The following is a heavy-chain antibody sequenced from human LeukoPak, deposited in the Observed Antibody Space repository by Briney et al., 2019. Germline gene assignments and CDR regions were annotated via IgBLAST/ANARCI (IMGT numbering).Heavy chain of an antibody. CDR1: GLIFSRFG. D-gene: IGHD3-9*01. V-gene: IGHV3-30*02. CDR3: VKALEYNNFTGYKKNHSIDI. J-gene: IGHJ3*02. Sequence: GGSLRLLCGVSGLIFSRFGMHWVRHAPAKGLDWVKFIRFDGKNRYFSDSVKGSFSVSRDNSKNTVYMHMRSLRPEDTALYYYVKALEYNNFTGYKKNHSIDIWGQGTRVTVSS. CDR2: IRFDGKNR.